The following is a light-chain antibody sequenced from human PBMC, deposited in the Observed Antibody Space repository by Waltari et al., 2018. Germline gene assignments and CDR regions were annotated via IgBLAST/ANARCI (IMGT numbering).Light chain of an antibody. CDR1: SSDAGGYKS. Sequence: QSALTQPASVSGSRGQSISISCTGISSDAGGYKSVAWYQHHPGKAPKLLIYDVFNRPSGVSNRFSGSKSGNAASLAISGLQAEDEGVYYCSSYASSPPHVVFGAGTKLTVL. V-gene: IGLV2-14*03. CDR2: DVF. J-gene: IGLJ2*01. CDR3: SSYASSPPHVV.